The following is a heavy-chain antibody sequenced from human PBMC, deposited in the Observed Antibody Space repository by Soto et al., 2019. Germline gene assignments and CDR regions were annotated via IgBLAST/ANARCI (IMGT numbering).Heavy chain of an antibody. CDR1: GGSFSGYF. J-gene: IGHJ4*02. D-gene: IGHD6-19*01. CDR2: INHSGSS. Sequence: SETLSLTCAVYGGSFSGYFWTWIRQPPGKGLGWIGEINHSGSSNYNPSLKSRLTISVDTSKSQFSLKLSSVTAADTAVYYCARGAGGSSSYIDYWGQGTLVTVSS. V-gene: IGHV4-34*01. CDR3: ARGAGGSSSYIDY.